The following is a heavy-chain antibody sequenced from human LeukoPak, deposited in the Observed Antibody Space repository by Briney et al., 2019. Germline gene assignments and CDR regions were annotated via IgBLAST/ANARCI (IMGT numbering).Heavy chain of an antibody. V-gene: IGHV3-13*04. Sequence: PGGSLRLSCAASGFTFSSYDMHWVRQATGKGLEWVSAIGTAGDTYYPGSVKGRFTISRENAKNSLYLQMNSLRAGDTAVYYCARDLMGPDSNHYYGMDVWGQGTTVTVSS. CDR3: ARDLMGPDSNHYYGMDV. J-gene: IGHJ6*02. CDR2: IGTAGDT. D-gene: IGHD3-22*01. CDR1: GFTFSSYD.